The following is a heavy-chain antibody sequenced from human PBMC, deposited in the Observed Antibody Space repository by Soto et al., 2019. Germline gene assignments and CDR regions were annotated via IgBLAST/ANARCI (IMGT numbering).Heavy chain of an antibody. CDR1: GFTFSSYA. CDR3: AKENNWNPRFDAFDI. J-gene: IGHJ3*02. CDR2: ISYDGSNK. V-gene: IGHV3-30-3*01. Sequence: GGSLRLSCAASGFTFSSYAMHWVRQAPGKGLEWVAVISYDGSNKYYADSVKGRFTISRDNSKNTLYLQMNSLRAEDTAVYYCAKENNWNPRFDAFDIWGQGTMVTVSS. D-gene: IGHD1-1*01.